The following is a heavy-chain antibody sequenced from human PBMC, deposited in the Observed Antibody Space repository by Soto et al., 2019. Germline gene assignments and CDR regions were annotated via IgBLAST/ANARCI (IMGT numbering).Heavy chain of an antibody. J-gene: IGHJ4*02. D-gene: IGHD6-19*01. CDR2: ISYDGSNK. Sequence: QVQLVESGGGVVQPGRSLRLSCAASGFTFSSYGMHWVRQAPGKGLEWVAVISYDGSNKYYADSVKGRFTISRDNSKNTLYLQMNSLRAEGTDVYYCAKEGAVCGTFPGYWGQGTLVTVSS. CDR3: AKEGAVCGTFPGY. CDR1: GFTFSSYG. V-gene: IGHV3-30*18.